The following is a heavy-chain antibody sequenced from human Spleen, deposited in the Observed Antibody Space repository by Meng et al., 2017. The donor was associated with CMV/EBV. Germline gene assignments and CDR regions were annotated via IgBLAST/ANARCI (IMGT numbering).Heavy chain of an antibody. CDR2: INHSGST. CDR3: ARGGGSSWYRTGGWFDP. Sequence: QVQLQQWGAELLKPSETLSLTCVVYGGSFSGYYWSWIRQPPGKGLEWIGEINHSGSTNYNPSLKSRVTISVDTSKNQFSLKLSSVTAADTAVYYCARGGGSSWYRTGGWFDPWGQGTLVTVSS. CDR1: GGSFSGYY. D-gene: IGHD6-13*01. V-gene: IGHV4-34*01. J-gene: IGHJ5*02.